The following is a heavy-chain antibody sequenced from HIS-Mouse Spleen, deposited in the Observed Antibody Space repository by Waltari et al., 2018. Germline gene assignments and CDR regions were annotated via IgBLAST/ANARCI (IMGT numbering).Heavy chain of an antibody. V-gene: IGHV2-70*17. D-gene: IGHD6-13*01. Sequence: QVTLRESGPALVKPTQTLTLTCTFSGFSLSTSGMCVSWIGQPPGKALEWLARIDWDVGKFDSTSLKTMLTIFNDTSKSLVVLTMTNMNPVDTATYYCALIRLAAAAHDAFDIWGHGTMVTVSS. CDR2: IDWDVGK. CDR3: ALIRLAAAAHDAFDI. J-gene: IGHJ3*02. CDR1: GFSLSTSGMC.